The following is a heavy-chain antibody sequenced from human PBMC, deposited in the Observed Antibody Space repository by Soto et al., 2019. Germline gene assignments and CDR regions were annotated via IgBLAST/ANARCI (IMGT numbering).Heavy chain of an antibody. D-gene: IGHD6-13*01. V-gene: IGHV4-30-4*08. CDR3: ASRQQQVALIDY. Sequence: PSETLSLTCNVSVGSISSGNYYWSWILQAPGKGLEWIGHIFYGGTTYYNPSLKSRVTISEDAPNNQFSLTLTSVTAADTAVYYCASRQQQVALIDYWGQGTLVTVSS. CDR1: VGSISSGNYY. J-gene: IGHJ4*02. CDR2: IFYGGTT.